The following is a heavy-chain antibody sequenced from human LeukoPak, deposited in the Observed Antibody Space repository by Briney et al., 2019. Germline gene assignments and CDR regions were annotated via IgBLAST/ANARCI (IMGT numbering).Heavy chain of an antibody. V-gene: IGHV3-48*02. CDR2: ISSSSGTI. Sequence: PGGSLRLSCAASGFTFSSYSMNWVRQAPGKGLEWVSYISSSSGTIYYADSVKGRFTFSRDNAKNSLYLQMNSLRDEDTAVYYCAREYYYGSGSYYPYYMDVWGKGTTVTVSS. J-gene: IGHJ6*03. CDR3: AREYYYGSGSYYPYYMDV. CDR1: GFTFSSYS. D-gene: IGHD3-10*01.